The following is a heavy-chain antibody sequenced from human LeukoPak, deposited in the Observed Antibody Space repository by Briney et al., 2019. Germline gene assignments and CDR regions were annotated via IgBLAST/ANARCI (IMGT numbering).Heavy chain of an antibody. Sequence: GGSLRLSCAASGFTFSTYSMKWVRQAPGKGLEWVSYISSSSSTIYYADSVRGRFTISRDNAKNSLYLQMNSLRAEDTAVYYCARDLVPYGSGSRRNAFDIWGQGTMVTVSS. J-gene: IGHJ3*02. V-gene: IGHV3-48*04. D-gene: IGHD3-10*01. CDR2: ISSSSSTI. CDR1: GFTFSTYS. CDR3: ARDLVPYGSGSRRNAFDI.